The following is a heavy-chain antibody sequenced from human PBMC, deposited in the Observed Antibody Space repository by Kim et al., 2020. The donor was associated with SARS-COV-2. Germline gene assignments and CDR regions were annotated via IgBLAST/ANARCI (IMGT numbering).Heavy chain of an antibody. J-gene: IGHJ1*01. D-gene: IGHD6-6*01. Sequence: GGSLRLSCAASGFTFSSAGMNWVRQAPGKGLEWVCRIKSKSDAITTEHAAHVRCSITIQRDDSKHTLYIQTNRLKSEGTAVYYCNTGYPYKSSIYFQHWGQGARVTVS. CDR2: IKSKSDAITT. V-gene: IGHV3-15*01. CDR3: NTGYPYKSSIYFQH. CDR1: GFTFSSAG.